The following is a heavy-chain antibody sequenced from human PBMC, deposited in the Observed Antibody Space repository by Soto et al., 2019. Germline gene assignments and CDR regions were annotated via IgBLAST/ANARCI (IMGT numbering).Heavy chain of an antibody. D-gene: IGHD1-26*01. CDR2: IHHTGSP. Sequence: SETLSLTCTVSAGSISSGDYYWSWIRQPPGKGLEWIAYIHHTGSPYYNLSLKSRLTISIDTSKNQFSLRLSSVTAADTAVYYCARSRHSGSYFFDYWGQGILVTVSS. V-gene: IGHV4-30-4*01. CDR3: ARSRHSGSYFFDY. CDR1: AGSISSGDYY. J-gene: IGHJ4*02.